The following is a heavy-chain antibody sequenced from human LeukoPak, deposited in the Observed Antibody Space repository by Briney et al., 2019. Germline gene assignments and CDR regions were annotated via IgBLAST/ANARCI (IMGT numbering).Heavy chain of an antibody. V-gene: IGHV1-69*06. Sequence: ASVKVSCKASGGTFSSYAISWVRQAPGQGLEWMGGIIPIFGTANYAQKFQGRVMITADKSTSTAYMELSSLRSEDTAVYYCATYCSSTSCYVYFDYWGQGTLVTVSS. J-gene: IGHJ4*02. CDR2: IIPIFGTA. CDR3: ATYCSSTSCYVYFDY. CDR1: GGTFSSYA. D-gene: IGHD2-2*01.